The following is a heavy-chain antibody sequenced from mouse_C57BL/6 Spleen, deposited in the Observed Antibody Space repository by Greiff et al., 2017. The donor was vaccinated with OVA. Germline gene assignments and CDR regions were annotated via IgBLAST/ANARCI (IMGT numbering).Heavy chain of an antibody. V-gene: IGHV1-52*01. CDR3: ARHYGSSYGYAMDY. J-gene: IGHJ4*01. CDR1: GYTFTSYW. CDR2: IDPSDSET. Sequence: QVQLQQSGAELVRPGSSVKLSCKASGYTFTSYWMHWVKQRPIQGLEWIGNIDPSDSETHYNQKFKDKATLTVDKSSSTAYMQLSSLTSEDSAVYYCARHYGSSYGYAMDYWGQGTSVTVSS. D-gene: IGHD1-1*01.